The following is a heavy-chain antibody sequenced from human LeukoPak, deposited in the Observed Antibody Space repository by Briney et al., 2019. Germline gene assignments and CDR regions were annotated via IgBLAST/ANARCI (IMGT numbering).Heavy chain of an antibody. J-gene: IGHJ3*02. CDR2: ISSSSSYI. Sequence: GGSLRLSCAASGFTFSSYSMNWVRQAPGKGREWVSSISSSSSYIYYADSVKGRFTIARDNAKNSLYLQMHSLRAEDTAVYYCARGNSRGLGAFDMWGQGTMVTVSS. CDR3: ARGNSRGLGAFDM. V-gene: IGHV3-21*01. D-gene: IGHD2/OR15-2a*01. CDR1: GFTFSSYS.